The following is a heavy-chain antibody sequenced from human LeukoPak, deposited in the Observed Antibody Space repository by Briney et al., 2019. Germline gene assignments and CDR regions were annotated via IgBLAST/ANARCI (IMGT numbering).Heavy chain of an antibody. CDR1: GFTFSNYA. CDR3: AKDLRSGWYDYYFYYIDV. Sequence: PRGSLRLSCAASGFTFSNYAMSWIRQTPGKRLEWVSTVPGSGPNTYYADSVKGRFTISRDNSQNTPYLQMYRLRAEDTAVYYCAKDLRSGWYDYYFYYIDVWGKGTTVTVSS. J-gene: IGHJ6*03. CDR2: VPGSGPNT. D-gene: IGHD6-19*01. V-gene: IGHV3-23*01.